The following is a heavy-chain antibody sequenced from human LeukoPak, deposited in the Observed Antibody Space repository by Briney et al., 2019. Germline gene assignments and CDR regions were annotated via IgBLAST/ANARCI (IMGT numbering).Heavy chain of an antibody. CDR2: ISSTGSYT. CDR3: ARRGESTNYGDYRFDS. J-gene: IGHJ4*02. D-gene: IGHD4-17*01. V-gene: IGHV3-23*01. CDR1: GFTFSSYA. Sequence: GGSLRLFCTVSGFTFSSYAMSWVRQAPGKGLEWVSAISSTGSYTYHADSVKGRFTISRDNSKNTLYLQMNSLRVEDTGVYYCARRGESTNYGDYRFDSWGQGTLVFVSS.